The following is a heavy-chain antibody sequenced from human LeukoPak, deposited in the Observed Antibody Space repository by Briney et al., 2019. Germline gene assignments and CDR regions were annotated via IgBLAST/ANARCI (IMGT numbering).Heavy chain of an antibody. Sequence: GGSLRLSCAASGFTFSSYAMTWVRQAPGKGLEWFSSTSASGGNTYYADSVKGRFTISRDNSKKTLYLQMNSLRAEDTAVYYCARDFGWLRWMGYFDYWGQGTLVAVSS. D-gene: IGHD5-12*01. CDR3: ARDFGWLRWMGYFDY. CDR2: TSASGGNT. V-gene: IGHV3-23*01. J-gene: IGHJ4*02. CDR1: GFTFSSYA.